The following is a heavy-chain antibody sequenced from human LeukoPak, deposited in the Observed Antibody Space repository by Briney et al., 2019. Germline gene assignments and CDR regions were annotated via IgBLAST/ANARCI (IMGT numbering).Heavy chain of an antibody. CDR3: ARDHYYYGIDV. CDR1: GFTFSSYA. V-gene: IGHV3-64*01. CDR2: ISSNGGST. J-gene: IGHJ6*02. Sequence: GGSLRLSCAASGFTFSSYAMHWVRQAPGKGLEYVSAISSNGGSTYYANSVKGRFTISRDNSKNTLYLQMGSLRAEDMAVYYCARDHYYYGIDVWGQGTTVTVSS.